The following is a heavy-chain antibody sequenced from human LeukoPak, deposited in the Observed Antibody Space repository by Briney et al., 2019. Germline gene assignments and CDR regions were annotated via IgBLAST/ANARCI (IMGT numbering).Heavy chain of an antibody. CDR3: ARAAPPGYFDL. CDR1: GFTFSSYW. J-gene: IGHJ2*01. CDR2: ITSDGSAT. V-gene: IGHV3-74*01. Sequence: GSLRLSCAVSGFTFSSYWMHWVRQSPGKGLAWVSRITSDGSATDYADSVRGRFTVSRDNAKNTLFLHMDSLRVEDTAVYYCARAAPPGYFDLWGRGTLVTVSS.